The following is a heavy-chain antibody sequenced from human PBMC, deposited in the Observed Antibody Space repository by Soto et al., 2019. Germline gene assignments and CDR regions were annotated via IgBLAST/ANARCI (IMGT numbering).Heavy chain of an antibody. CDR3: ARDPCSGGSCYPGIWFDP. J-gene: IGHJ5*02. CDR1: GGSISSGGYY. V-gene: IGHV4-31*03. Sequence: SETLSLTCTVSGGSISSGGYYWSWIRQHPGKGLEWIGYIYYSGSTYYNPSLKSRVTISVDTSKNQFSLKLSSVTAADTAVYYCARDPCSGGSCYPGIWFDPWGQGTLVTVSS. D-gene: IGHD2-15*01. CDR2: IYYSGST.